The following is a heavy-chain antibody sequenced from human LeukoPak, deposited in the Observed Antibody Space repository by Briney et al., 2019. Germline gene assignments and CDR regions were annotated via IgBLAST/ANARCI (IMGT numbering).Heavy chain of an antibody. J-gene: IGHJ5*02. V-gene: IGHV3-48*01. CDR2: ISSSSSTI. CDR1: GFTFSSYS. D-gene: IGHD1-26*01. CDR3: ARDRGSPNLNWFDP. Sequence: GGSLRLSCAASGFTFSSYSVNWVRQAPGKGLGWVSYISSSSSTIYYADSVKGRFTISRDNAKNSLYLQMNSLRAEDTAVYYCARDRGSPNLNWFDPWGQGTLVTVSS.